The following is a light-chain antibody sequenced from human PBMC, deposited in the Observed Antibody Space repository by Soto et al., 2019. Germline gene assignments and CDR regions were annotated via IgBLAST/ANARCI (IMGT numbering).Light chain of an antibody. CDR2: GAS. J-gene: IGKJ3*01. V-gene: IGKV3-20*01. CDR1: QSVSSSY. CDR3: QQYDSSPLT. Sequence: EIVLTQSPGTLSLSPGERATLSCRASQSVSSSYLAWYQQKPGQAPRLLIYGASSRATGIPDRFSGSGSGTDFTLTISRLEPGDFAVYYCQQYDSSPLTFGPGTKVDIK.